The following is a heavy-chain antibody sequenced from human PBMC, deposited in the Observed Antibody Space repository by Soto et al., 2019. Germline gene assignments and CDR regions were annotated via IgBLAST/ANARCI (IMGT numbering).Heavy chain of an antibody. CDR1: GFTFSSYA. Sequence: GGSLRLSCAASGFTFSSYAMSWVRQAPGKGLEWVSAISGSGGSTYYADSVKGRFTISRDNSKNTLHLQMNSLRAEDTAEYYCAADGSKAVAGTVRPLGYWGQGTLVTVSS. J-gene: IGHJ4*02. CDR2: ISGSGGST. V-gene: IGHV3-23*01. CDR3: AADGSKAVAGTVRPLGY. D-gene: IGHD6-19*01.